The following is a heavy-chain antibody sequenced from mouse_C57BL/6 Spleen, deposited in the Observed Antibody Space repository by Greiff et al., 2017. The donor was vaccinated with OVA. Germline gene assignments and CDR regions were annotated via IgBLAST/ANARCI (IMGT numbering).Heavy chain of an antibody. D-gene: IGHD1-1*01. CDR1: GYTFTDYY. V-gene: IGHV1-76*01. J-gene: IGHJ4*01. CDR3: ARSGDYYVFYAMDY. Sequence: VQLQQSGAELVRPGASVKLSCKASGYTFTDYYINWVKQRPGQGLEWIARIYPGSGNTYYNEKFKGKATLTAEKSSSTAYMQLSSLTYEDSAVYFYARSGDYYVFYAMDYWGQGTSVTVSA. CDR2: IYPGSGNT.